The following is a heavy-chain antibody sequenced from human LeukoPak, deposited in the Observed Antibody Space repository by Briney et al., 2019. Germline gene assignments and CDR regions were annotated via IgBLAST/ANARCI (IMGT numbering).Heavy chain of an antibody. D-gene: IGHD5-12*01. CDR1: GGSISSSSYY. Sequence: SETLSLTCTVSGGSISSSSYYWGWIRQPPGKGLEWIGSIYYSGSTYYNPSLKSRVTISVDTSKNQFSLKLSSVTAADTAVYYCARQRRDGYKPDAFDIWGQGTMVTASS. V-gene: IGHV4-39*01. CDR3: ARQRRDGYKPDAFDI. J-gene: IGHJ3*02. CDR2: IYYSGST.